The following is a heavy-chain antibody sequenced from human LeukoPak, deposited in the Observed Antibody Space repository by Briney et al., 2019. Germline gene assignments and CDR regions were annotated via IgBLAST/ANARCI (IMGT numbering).Heavy chain of an antibody. V-gene: IGHV4-38-2*01. CDR3: ARLGLTIFGVVTIFDY. Sequence: SETLSLTCAVSGYSISSGYYWGWIRQPPGKGLEWIGSIYHSGSTYYNPSLKSRVTISVDTSKDQFSLKLSSVTAADTAVYYCARLGLTIFGVVTIFDYWGQGTLVTVPS. CDR1: GYSISSGYY. D-gene: IGHD3-3*01. J-gene: IGHJ4*02. CDR2: IYHSGST.